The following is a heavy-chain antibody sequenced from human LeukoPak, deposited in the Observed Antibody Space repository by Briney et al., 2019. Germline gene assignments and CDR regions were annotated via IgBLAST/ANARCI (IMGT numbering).Heavy chain of an antibody. Sequence: HPGGSLRLSCAASGFTFSSYGMHWVRQAPGKGLEWVAVIWYDGSNKYYADSVKGRFTISRDNSKNTLYLQMNSLRAEDTAVYYCARDFSGYCSGGSCYSSEFDPWGQGTLVTVSS. V-gene: IGHV3-33*01. CDR3: ARDFSGYCSGGSCYSSEFDP. D-gene: IGHD2-15*01. CDR2: IWYDGSNK. J-gene: IGHJ5*02. CDR1: GFTFSSYG.